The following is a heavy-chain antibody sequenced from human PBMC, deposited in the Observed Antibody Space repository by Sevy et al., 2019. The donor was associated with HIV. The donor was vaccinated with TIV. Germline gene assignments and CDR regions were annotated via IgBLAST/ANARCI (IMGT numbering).Heavy chain of an antibody. V-gene: IGHV3-9*01. Sequence: GGSLRLSCAASGFTFDDYAMHWVRQAPGKGLEWVSGISWNSGSIGYADSVKGRFTISRDNAKNSLYLQMNRLRAEDTALYYCAKDLGSSKGDRYYYYGMNVWGQGTTVTVSS. J-gene: IGHJ6*02. CDR2: ISWNSGSI. D-gene: IGHD6-6*01. CDR1: GFTFDDYA. CDR3: AKDLGSSKGDRYYYYGMNV.